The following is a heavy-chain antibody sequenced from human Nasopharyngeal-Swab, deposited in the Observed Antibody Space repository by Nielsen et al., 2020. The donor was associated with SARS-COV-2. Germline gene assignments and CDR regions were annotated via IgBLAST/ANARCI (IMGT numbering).Heavy chain of an antibody. CDR1: GFTFSSYW. V-gene: IGHV3-74*01. CDR2: IKSDGSST. CDR3: ARAYYFDS. Sequence: GESLKISCAAPGFTFSSYWMHWVRQVPGKGLVWVARIKSDGSSTSYADSVKGRFTISRDNAKNTLYLQMNSLRAEDTAVYYCARAYYFDSWGQGTLVTVSS. J-gene: IGHJ4*02.